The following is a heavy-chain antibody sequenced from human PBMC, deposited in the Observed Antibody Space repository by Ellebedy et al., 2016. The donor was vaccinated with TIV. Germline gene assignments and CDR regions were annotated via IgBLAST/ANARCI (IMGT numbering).Heavy chain of an antibody. CDR1: GFTFSNAW. CDR2: IRGSDDSI. J-gene: IGHJ4*02. V-gene: IGHV3-23*01. D-gene: IGHD3-3*01. Sequence: PSETLSLTCAASGFTFSNAWMSWVRQAPGKGLEWLSSIRGSDDSIYYADSVKGRFTISRDNSKSTLYLQMSSLSAEDTATYYCAKDHWGGYGTGPASQHDSWGQGTLVTVSS. CDR3: AKDHWGGYGTGPASQHDS.